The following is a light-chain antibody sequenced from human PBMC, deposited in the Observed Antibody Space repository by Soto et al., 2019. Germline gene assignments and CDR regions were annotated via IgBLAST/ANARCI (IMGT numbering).Light chain of an antibody. CDR2: EGS. CDR3: CSYAGSSTV. V-gene: IGLV2-23*01. CDR1: SSDVGSYNL. Sequence: QSVLTQPASVSGSPGQSITISCTGTSSDVGSYNLVSWYQQHPGKAPKLMIYEGSKRPSGVSNRSSGSKSGNTASLTISGLQAEDEADYYCCSYAGSSTVFGTGTKVTVL. J-gene: IGLJ1*01.